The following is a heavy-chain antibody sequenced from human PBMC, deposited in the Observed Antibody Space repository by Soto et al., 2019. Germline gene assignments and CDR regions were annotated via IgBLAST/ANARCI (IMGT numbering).Heavy chain of an antibody. J-gene: IGHJ5*02. V-gene: IGHV4-34*01. D-gene: IGHD3-10*01. CDR3: ARGQQPPYYYGSGYNWFDP. CDR2: VDHSGST. CDR1: GGSFSGYC. Sequence: QVQLQQWGAGLLKPSETLSLTCAVYGGSFSGYCWSWIRQPPGKGLEWIGEVDHSGSTNYNPSLKSRVTISVDTSKNQFSLKLSSVTAADTAVYYCARGQQPPYYYGSGYNWFDPWGQGTLVTVSS.